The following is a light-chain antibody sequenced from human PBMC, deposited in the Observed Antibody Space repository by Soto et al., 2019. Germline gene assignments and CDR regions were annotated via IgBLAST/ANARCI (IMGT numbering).Light chain of an antibody. Sequence: QSVLTQPASVSGSPGQSITISCTGSDVGSYNLVSWYQQHPGKAPKLMIYEVTKRPSGVSNRFSGSKSGNTASLTISGLQAEVEADYSCCTYVGSTIHYVFGTGTKVTV. J-gene: IGLJ1*01. CDR2: EVT. CDR3: CTYVGSTIHYV. V-gene: IGLV2-23*02. CDR1: DVGSYNL.